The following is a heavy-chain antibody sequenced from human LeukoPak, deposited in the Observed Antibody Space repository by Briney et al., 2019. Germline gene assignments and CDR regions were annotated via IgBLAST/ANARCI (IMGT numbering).Heavy chain of an antibody. CDR3: ASALLEWLVVDSYYYGMDV. D-gene: IGHD3-3*01. V-gene: IGHV1-8*01. CDR2: RNANRGKT. Sequence: ASVKVSCKGSGYTFTSYDSNWVRQAAGQGREWVGGRNANRGKTGYAQKFQGRGSMNRKTAIRTDNMEVRSLSSEDTAVYYCASALLEWLVVDSYYYGMDVWGQGTTVTVSS. CDR1: GYTFTSYD. J-gene: IGHJ6*02.